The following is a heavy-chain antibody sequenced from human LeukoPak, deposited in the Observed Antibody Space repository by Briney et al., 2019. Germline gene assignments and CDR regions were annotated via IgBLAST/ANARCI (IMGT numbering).Heavy chain of an antibody. CDR3: ARDYAGSPDY. V-gene: IGHV3-74*03. Sequence: GGSLRLSCTASGFTFSTYWINWVRHSPGKGLVWVALINGDGSTTTHADSVKGRFTIFRDNAKNTAYLQMNSLRDEDTAVYYCARDYAGSPDYWGQGTLVTVSA. CDR1: GFTFSTYW. J-gene: IGHJ4*02. D-gene: IGHD3-10*01. CDR2: INGDGSTT.